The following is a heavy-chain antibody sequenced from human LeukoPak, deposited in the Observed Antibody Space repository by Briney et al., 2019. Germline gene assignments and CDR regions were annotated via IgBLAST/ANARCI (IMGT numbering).Heavy chain of an antibody. CDR2: IKSKLDGGTT. CDR3: TTVGIYCSGTRCYGGWFDP. Sequence: GGSLRLSCAASGFTFSNAWMNWVRQAPGKGLEWVGRIKSKLDGGTTDYAAPVKGRFTISRDDSKNTLYLQMRSLKTEDTAVYFCTTVGIYCSGTRCYGGWFDPWGQGTLVTVSS. D-gene: IGHD2-2*01. V-gene: IGHV3-15*01. CDR1: GFTFSNAW. J-gene: IGHJ5*02.